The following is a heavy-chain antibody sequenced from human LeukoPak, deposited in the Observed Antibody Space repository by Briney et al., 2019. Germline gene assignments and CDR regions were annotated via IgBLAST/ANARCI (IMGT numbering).Heavy chain of an antibody. Sequence: PSETLSLTCTVSGGSISSSSYYWGWIRQPPGKGLEWIGSIYYSGSTYYNPSLKSRVTISVDTSKNQFSLKLSSVTAADTAVYYCARQKNWNYDYWGQGTLVTVSS. J-gene: IGHJ4*02. CDR2: IYYSGST. CDR3: ARQKNWNYDY. D-gene: IGHD1-7*01. V-gene: IGHV4-39*01. CDR1: GGSISSSSYY.